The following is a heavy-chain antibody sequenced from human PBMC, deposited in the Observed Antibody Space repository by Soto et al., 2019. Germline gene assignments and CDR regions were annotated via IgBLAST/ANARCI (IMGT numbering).Heavy chain of an antibody. CDR1: GGSFSGYY. CDR3: ARGGFEYYYGSGSYYPLFR. CDR2: INHSGST. J-gene: IGHJ4*02. Sequence: SETLSLTCAVYGGSFSGYYWSWIRQPPGKGLEWIGEINHSGSTNYNPSLKSRVTISVDTSKNQFSLKLSSVTAADTAVYYCARGGFEYYYGSGSYYPLFRWGQGTLVTVSS. V-gene: IGHV4-34*01. D-gene: IGHD3-10*01.